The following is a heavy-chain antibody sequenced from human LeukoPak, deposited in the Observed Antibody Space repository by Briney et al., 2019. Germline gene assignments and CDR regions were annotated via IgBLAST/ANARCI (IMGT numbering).Heavy chain of an antibody. V-gene: IGHV4-4*02. CDR1: GASIFRSNW. D-gene: IGHD1-14*01. CDR3: ARSPTKRVTGDY. CDR2: IFHSGST. J-gene: IGHJ4*01. Sequence: PSGTLSLTCAVSGASIFRSNWWSWVRPPPGKGLEWIGQIFHSGSTSYSPSLKSRVTISLDKSKNQFSLKLTSVTAADTAVYYCARSPTKRVTGDYWGHGSLVTVSS.